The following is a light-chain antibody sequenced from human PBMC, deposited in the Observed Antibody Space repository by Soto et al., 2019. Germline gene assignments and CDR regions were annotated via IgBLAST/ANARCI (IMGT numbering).Light chain of an antibody. CDR2: GAS. CDR1: QSVSSSY. V-gene: IGKV3-20*01. CDR3: QQYGSSPPWT. Sequence: EIVLTQSPGTLSLSPWERDNLSCRAIQSVSSSYLAWYQQKPGQAPRLLIYGASSRATGIPDRFSGSGSGTDFTLTISRLEPEDFAVYYCQQYGSSPPWTFGQGTKVDIK. J-gene: IGKJ1*01.